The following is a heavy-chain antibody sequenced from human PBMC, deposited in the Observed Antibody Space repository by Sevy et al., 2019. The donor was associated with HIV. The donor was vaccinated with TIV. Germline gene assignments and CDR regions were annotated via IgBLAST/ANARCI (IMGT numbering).Heavy chain of an antibody. Sequence: GGSLRLSCAASGFSFSTYGMHWVRQVPGKGLEWVAFIRHDGGNRYYVDSVKGQFTISRDNSKNTLYLQMNSLRPEDTAIYYSAKDPRVTISGTTNYYYCMDVWGKGTTVTVSS. D-gene: IGHD1-7*01. CDR2: IRHDGGNR. CDR3: AKDPRVTISGTTNYYYCMDV. V-gene: IGHV3-30*02. J-gene: IGHJ6*03. CDR1: GFSFSTYG.